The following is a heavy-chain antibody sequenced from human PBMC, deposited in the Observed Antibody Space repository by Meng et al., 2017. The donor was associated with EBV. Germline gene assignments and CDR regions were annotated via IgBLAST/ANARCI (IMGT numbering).Heavy chain of an antibody. CDR3: ASESGRGYTPDY. CDR1: GGPFRYYA. D-gene: IGHD3-10*01. CDR2: FLPRLGAP. Sequence: QVKLVQSAAEWKKPGSSVKVSCKTSGGPFRYYAISWVRQAPGQGLEWLGGFLPRLGAPNYAQKFHGRVKITADESTSTHYMDLSSLRSEDTAIYYCASESGRGYTPDYWGQGTLVTVSS. J-gene: IGHJ4*02. V-gene: IGHV1-69*01.